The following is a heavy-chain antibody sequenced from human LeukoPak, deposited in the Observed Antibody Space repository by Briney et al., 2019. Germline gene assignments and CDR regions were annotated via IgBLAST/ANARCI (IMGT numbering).Heavy chain of an antibody. CDR2: INHSGST. V-gene: IGHV4-34*01. D-gene: IGHD3-22*01. CDR1: GGSFSGYY. CDR3: ARALNTRRIVVVTEDY. Sequence: SETLSPTCAVYGGSFSGYYWSWIRQPPGKGLEWIGEINHSGSTNYNPSLKSRVTISVDTSKNRFSLKLSSVTAADTAVYYCARALNTRRIVVVTEDYWGQGTLVTVSS. J-gene: IGHJ4*02.